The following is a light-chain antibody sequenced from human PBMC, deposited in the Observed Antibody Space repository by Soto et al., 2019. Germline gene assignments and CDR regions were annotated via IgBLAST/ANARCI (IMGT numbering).Light chain of an antibody. J-gene: IGKJ3*01. Sequence: ELVLTQSPGTLSLSRGDRATLSCRASQSVSSAYLAWSQQKPGQAPTLLLFGASIRATGISDRFGGSGSVTDFTLPSSRLEPEDFAVYYWQQYGSSPITFGPETKVDIK. CDR2: GAS. V-gene: IGKV3-20*01. CDR3: QQYGSSPIT. CDR1: QSVSSAY.